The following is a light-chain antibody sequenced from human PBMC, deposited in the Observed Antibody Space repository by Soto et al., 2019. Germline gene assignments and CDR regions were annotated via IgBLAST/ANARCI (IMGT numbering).Light chain of an antibody. J-gene: IGKJ4*01. V-gene: IGKV1-39*01. CDR1: QTISSW. Sequence: DLQMTQSPSSLSGSVGDRVTITCRASQTISSWLAWFQQKPGQAPKLLIYAASSLQSGVPSRFSGSGSGTEFTLTISSLQPEDFVTYFCQQTFSTYVSFGGGTKVDIK. CDR3: QQTFSTYVS. CDR2: AAS.